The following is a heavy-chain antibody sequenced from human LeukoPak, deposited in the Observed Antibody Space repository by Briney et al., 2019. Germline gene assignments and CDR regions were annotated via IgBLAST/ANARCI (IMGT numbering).Heavy chain of an antibody. CDR2: IYHSGST. D-gene: IGHD3-10*01. V-gene: IGHV4-30-2*01. CDR3: ARGVQGWFAP. J-gene: IGHJ5*02. CDR1: GGSISSGGYS. Sequence: SETLSLTCAVSGGSISSGGYSWSWIRQPPGKGLEWIGYIYHSGSTYYNPSLKSRVTISVDRSKNQFSLRLTSVTAADTAVYYCARGVQGWFAPWGQGILVTVSS.